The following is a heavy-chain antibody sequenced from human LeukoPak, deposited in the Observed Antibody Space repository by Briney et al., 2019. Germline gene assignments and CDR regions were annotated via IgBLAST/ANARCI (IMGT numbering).Heavy chain of an antibody. CDR3: AIALPPSISTPWK. CDR1: GFTFSSYW. V-gene: IGHV3-74*01. Sequence: PGGSLRLSCAASGFTFSSYWIHWVRQAPGKGLVWVSHISSDGSSTSYADSVKGRFTISRDNAKNTLYLQMNSLRAEDTAVYYCAIALPPSISTPWKWGQGTLVTVS. J-gene: IGHJ4*02. D-gene: IGHD2-2*01. CDR2: ISSDGSST.